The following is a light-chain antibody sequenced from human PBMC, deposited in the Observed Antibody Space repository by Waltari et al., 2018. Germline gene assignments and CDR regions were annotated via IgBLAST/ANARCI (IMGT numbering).Light chain of an antibody. CDR2: DVT. Sequence: QSALTQPASVSGSPGLSITIPCTGTSSDVGSYNFVSWYPQHPGKAPKLMIYDVTKRPSGVSNRFSGSKSGNTASLTISGLQAGDEADYYCCSYASTTWVFGGGTRLTVL. CDR1: SSDVGSYNF. J-gene: IGLJ3*02. CDR3: CSYASTTWV. V-gene: IGLV2-23*02.